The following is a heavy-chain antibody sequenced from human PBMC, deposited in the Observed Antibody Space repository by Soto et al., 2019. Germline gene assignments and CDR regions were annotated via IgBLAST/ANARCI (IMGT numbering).Heavy chain of an antibody. Sequence: SETLSLTCTVSGGSISSYYWSWIRQPPGKGLEWIGYIYYNGSTNYNPSLKSRVTISVDTSKNQFSLKLSSVTAADTAVYYCARSVVPAATPYYYYYMDVWGKGTKVTVSS. CDR1: GGSISSYY. J-gene: IGHJ6*03. V-gene: IGHV4-59*01. CDR3: ARSVVPAATPYYYYYMDV. CDR2: IYYNGST. D-gene: IGHD2-2*01.